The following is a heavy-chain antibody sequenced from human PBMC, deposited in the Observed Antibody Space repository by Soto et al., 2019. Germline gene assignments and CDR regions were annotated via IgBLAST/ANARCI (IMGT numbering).Heavy chain of an antibody. V-gene: IGHV1-46*01. D-gene: IGHD3-3*01. CDR2: INPSGGST. Sequence: GASVKVSCKASGYTFTSYYMHWVRQAPGQGLEWMGIINPSGGSTSYAQKFQGRVTMTRDTSTSTVYMELSSLRSEDTAVYYCARAGITIFGVGRSTDYGMDVWGQGTTVTVSS. CDR1: GYTFTSYY. CDR3: ARAGITIFGVGRSTDYGMDV. J-gene: IGHJ6*02.